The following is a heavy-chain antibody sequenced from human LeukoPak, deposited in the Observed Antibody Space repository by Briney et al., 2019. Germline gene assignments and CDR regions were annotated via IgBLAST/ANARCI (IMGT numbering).Heavy chain of an antibody. CDR3: ARHMWGYCSSTSCYTGIDY. CDR1: YW. V-gene: IGHV5-51*01. CDR2: IYPGDSDT. D-gene: IGHD2-2*02. Sequence: YWSWIRQPPGRGLEWMGIIYPGDSDTRYSPSFQGQVTISADKSISTAYLQWSSLKASDTAMYYCARHMWGYCSSTSCYTGIDYWGQGTLVTVSS. J-gene: IGHJ4*02.